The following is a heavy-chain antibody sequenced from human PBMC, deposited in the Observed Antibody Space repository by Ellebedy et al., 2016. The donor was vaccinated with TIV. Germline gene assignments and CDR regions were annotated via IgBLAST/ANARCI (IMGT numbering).Heavy chain of an antibody. CDR3: ASLGYSDHDDF. Sequence: PGGSLRLSCAASEFTFSSYTMSQVRQAPGKGLEWVSSITSTSSHIYYADSVKGRFTISRDNSKNSLSLQMNSLRAEDTAVYYCASLGYSDHDDFWGQGTLVTVSS. J-gene: IGHJ4*02. V-gene: IGHV3-21*01. CDR1: EFTFSSYT. D-gene: IGHD5-12*01. CDR2: ITSTSSHI.